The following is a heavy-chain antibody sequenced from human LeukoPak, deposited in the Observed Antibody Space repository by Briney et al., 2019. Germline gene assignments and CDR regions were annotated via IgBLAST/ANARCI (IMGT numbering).Heavy chain of an antibody. CDR1: GFTFSSYE. Sequence: PGGPLRLSCAASGFTFSSYEMNWVRQAPGKGLEWVSYISSSGSTIYYADSVKGRLTISRDNAKNSLYLQMNSLRAEDTAVYYCARVTRYRSGWFDYWGQGTLVTVSS. D-gene: IGHD6-19*01. J-gene: IGHJ4*02. CDR2: ISSSGSTI. CDR3: ARVTRYRSGWFDY. V-gene: IGHV3-48*03.